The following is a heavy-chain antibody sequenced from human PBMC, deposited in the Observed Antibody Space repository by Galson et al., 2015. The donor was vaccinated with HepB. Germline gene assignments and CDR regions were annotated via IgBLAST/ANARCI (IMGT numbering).Heavy chain of an antibody. CDR3: AKHDLNFDY. D-gene: IGHD1-1*01. CDR1: GFTFSSYG. J-gene: IGHJ4*02. V-gene: IGHV3-30*18. CDR2: ISYDGSNK. Sequence: SLRLSCAASGFTFSSYGMHWVRQAPGKGLEWVAVISYDGSNKYYADSVKGRFTISRDNSKNTLYLQMNSLRAEDTAVYYCAKHDLNFDYWGQGTLVTVSS.